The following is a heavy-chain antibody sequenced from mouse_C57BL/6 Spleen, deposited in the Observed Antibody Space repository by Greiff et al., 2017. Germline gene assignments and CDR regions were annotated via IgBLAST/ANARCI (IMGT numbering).Heavy chain of an antibody. D-gene: IGHD4-1*02. J-gene: IGHJ4*01. V-gene: IGHV1-52*01. CDR1: GYTFTSYW. CDR3: VSTGNYAMDY. CDR2: IDPSDIET. Sequence: VQLQQSGAELVRPGSSVKLSCKASGYTFTSYWMHWVKQRPIQGLEWIGNIDPSDIETHYNQKFKDKATLTVDKSSSTAYMQLSSLTSEDSAVYYCVSTGNYAMDYWGQGTSVTVSS.